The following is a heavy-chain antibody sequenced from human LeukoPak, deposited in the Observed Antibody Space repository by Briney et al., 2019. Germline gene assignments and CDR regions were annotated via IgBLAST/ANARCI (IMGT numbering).Heavy chain of an antibody. Sequence: ASVKLSCNASGGTFSSYAISWVRQAPGQGLEWMGGIIPIFGTANYAQKFQGRVTITTDESTSTAYMELSSLRSEDTAVYYCARGARQTGTRFDYWGQGTLVTVSS. J-gene: IGHJ4*02. D-gene: IGHD1-1*01. CDR3: ARGARQTGTRFDY. CDR1: GGTFSSYA. V-gene: IGHV1-69*05. CDR2: IIPIFGTA.